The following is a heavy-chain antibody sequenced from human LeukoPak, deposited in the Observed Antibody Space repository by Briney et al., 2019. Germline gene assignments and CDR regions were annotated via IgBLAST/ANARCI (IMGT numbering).Heavy chain of an antibody. Sequence: PGGSLRLSCAASGFTFSSFAMSWVRQAPGKGLEWVSVISGGGGYTDYADSVKGRFTTSRDNSKNTLSLQMNSLRADDTALYYCAKERRLVAGPFDYWGQGTLVTVSS. CDR1: GFTFSSFA. CDR2: ISGGGGYT. CDR3: AKERRLVAGPFDY. J-gene: IGHJ4*02. D-gene: IGHD6-19*01. V-gene: IGHV3-23*01.